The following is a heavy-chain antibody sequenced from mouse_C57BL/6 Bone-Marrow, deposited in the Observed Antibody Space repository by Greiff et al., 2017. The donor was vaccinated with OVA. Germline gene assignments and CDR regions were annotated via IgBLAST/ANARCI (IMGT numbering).Heavy chain of an antibody. J-gene: IGHJ4*01. Sequence: DVKLQESGPALVKPSQTVSLTCTVTGYSITNGNLWWNWSRQVSGSKLEWIGYISSSGSTASNTSPKSRISITRDTSKKQLFLQLNSVTTEDIATYYCARGDNYEDAIDYWGQGTSVTVSS. V-gene: IGHV3-4*01. CDR3: ARGDNYEDAIDY. CDR2: ISSSGST. D-gene: IGHD1-3*01. CDR1: GYSITNGNLW.